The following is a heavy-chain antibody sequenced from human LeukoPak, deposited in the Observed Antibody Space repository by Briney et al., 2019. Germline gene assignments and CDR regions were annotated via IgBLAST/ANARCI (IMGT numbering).Heavy chain of an antibody. Sequence: GGSLRLSCAASGLTVSSTFMSWVRQAPGKGLEWVAFLYSGGDTYYADSVKGRFTISRDNAKNTLYLQMDSLRAEDTAVYYCARVGLLWFGPRGKDVWGKGTTVTVSS. J-gene: IGHJ6*04. CDR2: LYSGGDT. CDR3: ARVGLLWFGPRGKDV. V-gene: IGHV3-53*01. CDR1: GLTVSSTF. D-gene: IGHD3-10*01.